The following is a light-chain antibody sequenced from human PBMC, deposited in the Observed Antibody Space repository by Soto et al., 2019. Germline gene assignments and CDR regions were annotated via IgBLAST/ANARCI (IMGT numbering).Light chain of an antibody. CDR3: QHYGYSRWT. V-gene: IGKV3-20*01. J-gene: IGKJ1*01. CDR1: LTGNNNY. Sequence: IVLTQSPGTLSLSPGERATLSCRASLTGNNNYLAWYQHKSGQAPRRLIYGVYTRATGIPDRFTGSGSGTEFTLTITRLEPEDSAVYCCQHYGYSRWTFGQGTKVEIK. CDR2: GVY.